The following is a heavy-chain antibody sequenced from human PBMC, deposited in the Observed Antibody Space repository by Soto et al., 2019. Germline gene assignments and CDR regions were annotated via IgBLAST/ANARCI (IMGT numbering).Heavy chain of an antibody. CDR2: ISSSSSYI. CDR3: ARVVDYYDPYYYYGMDV. Sequence: GSLRLSCAASVFTFSSYSMNWVRQAPGKGLEWVSSISSSSSYIYYADSVKGRFTISRDNAKNSLYLQMNSLRAEDTAVYYCARVVDYYDPYYYYGMDVWGQGTTVTVSS. CDR1: VFTFSSYS. D-gene: IGHD3-22*01. V-gene: IGHV3-21*01. J-gene: IGHJ6*02.